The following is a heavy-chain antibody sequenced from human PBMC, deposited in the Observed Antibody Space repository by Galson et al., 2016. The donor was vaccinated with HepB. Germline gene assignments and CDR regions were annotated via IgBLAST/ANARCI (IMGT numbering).Heavy chain of an antibody. J-gene: IGHJ5*02. CDR1: GGPISSSSYY. V-gene: IGHV4-39*07. Sequence: SETLSLTCTVSGGPISSSSYYWGWIRQPPGKELEWIGNIYYSGRTYYNPSLKSRVTISVDTSKNQLSLKLTSVTAADTAVYYCARTKAAAAPYNWFDPWGQGTLVTVSS. D-gene: IGHD6-13*01. CDR2: IYYSGRT. CDR3: ARTKAAAAPYNWFDP.